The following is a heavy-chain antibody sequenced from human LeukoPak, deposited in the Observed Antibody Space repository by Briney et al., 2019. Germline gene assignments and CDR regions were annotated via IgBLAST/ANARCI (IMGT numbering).Heavy chain of an antibody. V-gene: IGHV4-31*03. CDR3: ARVAMVRGVIIRNYYYGMDV. J-gene: IGHJ6*02. D-gene: IGHD3-10*01. CDR2: IYYSGST. Sequence: KPSETLSLTCTVSGGSISSGGYYWSWIRQHPGKGLEWIGYIYYSGSTYYNPSLKSRVTISVDTSKNQFSLKLSSVTAADTAVYYCARVAMVRGVIIRNYYYGMDVWGQGTTVTVSS. CDR1: GGSISSGGYY.